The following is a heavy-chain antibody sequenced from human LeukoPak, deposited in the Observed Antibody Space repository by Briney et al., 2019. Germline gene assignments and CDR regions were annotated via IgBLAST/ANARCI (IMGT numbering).Heavy chain of an antibody. Sequence: SETLSLTCTVSGGSISSYYWTWIRQPPGKRLDWIGYNYYRGSTNYNPPLKSRVTISVDPSKNQFSLRLSSVTAADTAVYYCSRGVFGVVSAFDYWGQGTLVTVSS. CDR3: SRGVFGVVSAFDY. V-gene: IGHV4-59*01. D-gene: IGHD3-3*01. J-gene: IGHJ4*02. CDR1: GGSISSYY. CDR2: NYYRGST.